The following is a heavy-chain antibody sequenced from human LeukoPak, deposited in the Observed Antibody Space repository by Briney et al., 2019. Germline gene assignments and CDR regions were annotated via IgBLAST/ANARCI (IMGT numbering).Heavy chain of an antibody. V-gene: IGHV3-23*01. J-gene: IGHJ2*01. CDR1: GFTFNTYA. Sequence: GGSLRLSCAASGFTFNTYAMSWVRQAPGKGLEWVSSISGGDVSTSYADSVKGRFIIARDDSKNTLYLEMDGLRADDTAVYYCAKPSGRVRGWYFDLWGRGTVVTVSS. CDR3: AKPSGRVRGWYFDL. D-gene: IGHD3-10*02. CDR2: ISGGDVST.